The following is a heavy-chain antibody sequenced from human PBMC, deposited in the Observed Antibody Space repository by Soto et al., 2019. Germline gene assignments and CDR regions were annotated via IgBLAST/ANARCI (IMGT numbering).Heavy chain of an antibody. D-gene: IGHD3-22*01. CDR2: IHYSGST. J-gene: IGHJ4*02. CDR1: GVSISSTNYF. Sequence: PSETLSLTCTVSGVSISSTNYFWGWIRQPPGKGLEWIGSIHYSGSTYYNLSLKSRVTISVDTSKNQFSLKLTSVTAADTAVYYCARQRDYYDTSGDSYFDYWGQGTLVTVSS. V-gene: IGHV4-39*01. CDR3: ARQRDYYDTSGDSYFDY.